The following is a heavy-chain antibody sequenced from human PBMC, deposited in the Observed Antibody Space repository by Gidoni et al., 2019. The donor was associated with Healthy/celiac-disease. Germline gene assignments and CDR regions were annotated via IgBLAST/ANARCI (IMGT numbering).Heavy chain of an antibody. CDR1: GGTFSSYT. Sequence: QVQLVQSGAEVKKPGSSVKVSCKASGGTFSSYTISWVRQAPGQGLEWMGRIIPILGIANYAQKFQGRVTITADKSTSTAYMELSSLRSEDTAVYYCASCKRRGAEYFQHWGQGTLVTVSS. J-gene: IGHJ1*01. CDR2: IIPILGIA. CDR3: ASCKRRGAEYFQH. V-gene: IGHV1-69*02. D-gene: IGHD3-10*01.